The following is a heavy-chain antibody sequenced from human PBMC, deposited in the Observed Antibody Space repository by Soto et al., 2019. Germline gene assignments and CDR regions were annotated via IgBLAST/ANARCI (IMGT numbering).Heavy chain of an antibody. J-gene: IGHJ4*02. Sequence: KTSETLSLTCAVSGGSLSSSSWWSWVRQPPGKTLEWLGEIFYSGSTKYYPSLNSRVTISADQSKNDFSLRLSSVTAADTAVYYCVHHGGVPYYHDFWGQGMLVTVSS. D-gene: IGHD2-8*01. CDR2: IFYSGST. CDR1: GGSLSSSSW. V-gene: IGHV4-4*02. CDR3: VHHGGVPYYHDF.